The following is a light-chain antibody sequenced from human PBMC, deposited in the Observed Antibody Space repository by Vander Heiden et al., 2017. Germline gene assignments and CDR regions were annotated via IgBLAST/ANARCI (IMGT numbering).Light chain of an antibody. CDR1: TGAVTSGYY. J-gene: IGLJ3*02. CDR3: LLYYGGAWV. CDR2: STS. V-gene: IGLV7-43*01. Sequence: QTVVTQEPSLTVSPGGTVTLTCASSTGAVTSGYYPKWFQQKPGHALRALIYSTSNTHSWTPARFSGSLLGGKAALTLSGVQPEDEDEYYCLLYYGGAWVFGGGTKLTVL.